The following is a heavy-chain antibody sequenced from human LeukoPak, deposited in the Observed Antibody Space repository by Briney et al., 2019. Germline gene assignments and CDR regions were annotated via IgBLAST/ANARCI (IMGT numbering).Heavy chain of an antibody. CDR2: IKSKTDGGTT. J-gene: IGHJ4*02. CDR1: GFTFSNAW. D-gene: IGHD3-22*01. CDR3: TTDPVVIDPPRVDY. Sequence: GGSLRLSCAASGFTFSNAWMSWVRQAPGKGLEWVGRIKSKTDGGTTDYYAPVKGRFTISRDDSKNTLYLQMNSLKTEDTAVYYCTTDPVVIDPPRVDYWGQGTLVTVSS. V-gene: IGHV3-15*01.